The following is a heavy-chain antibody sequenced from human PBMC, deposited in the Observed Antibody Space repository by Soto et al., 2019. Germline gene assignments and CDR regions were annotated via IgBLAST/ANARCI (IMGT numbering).Heavy chain of an antibody. J-gene: IGHJ4*02. CDR2: ISGSGGST. CDR1: GFTFSSYA. V-gene: IGHV3-23*01. CDR3: AKDLGPKWLSRGLDY. Sequence: EVQLLESGGGLVQPGGSLRLSCAASGFTFSSYAMSWVRQAPGKGQEWVSAISGSGGSTYYADSVKGRFTISRDNSKNTLYLQMNSLRAEDTAVYSCAKDLGPKWLSRGLDYWGQGTLVTVSS. D-gene: IGHD3-22*01.